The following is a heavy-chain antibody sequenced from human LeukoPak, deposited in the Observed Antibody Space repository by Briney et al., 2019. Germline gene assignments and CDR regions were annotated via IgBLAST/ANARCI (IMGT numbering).Heavy chain of an antibody. V-gene: IGHV3-21*01. CDR3: ARDTPLGSSGWTGPPDY. D-gene: IGHD6-19*01. J-gene: IGHJ4*02. Sequence: GGSLRLSCAASGFTFSSYSMNWVRQAPGKGLEWVSSISSSSSYIYYADSVKGRFTISRDNAKNSLYLQMNSLRAEDTAVYYCARDTPLGSSGWTGPPDYWGQGTLVTVSS. CDR1: GFTFSSYS. CDR2: ISSSSSYI.